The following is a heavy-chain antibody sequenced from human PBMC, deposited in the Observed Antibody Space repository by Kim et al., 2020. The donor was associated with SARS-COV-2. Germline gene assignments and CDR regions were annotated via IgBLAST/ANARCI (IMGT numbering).Heavy chain of an antibody. CDR2: IYYSGST. CDR1: GGSISSSSYY. Sequence: SETLSLTCTVSGGSISSSSYYWGWIRQPPGKGLEWIGSIYYSGSTYYNPSLKSRVTISVDTSKNQFSLKLSSVTAADTAVYYCARHAGEPTPFVYSYGRYWYFDLWGRGTLVTVSS. CDR3: ARHAGEPTPFVYSYGRYWYFDL. D-gene: IGHD5-18*01. V-gene: IGHV4-39*01. J-gene: IGHJ2*01.